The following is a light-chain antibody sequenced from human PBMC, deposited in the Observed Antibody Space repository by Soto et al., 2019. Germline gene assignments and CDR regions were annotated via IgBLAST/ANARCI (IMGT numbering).Light chain of an antibody. Sequence: QSALTQPASVSGSPGQSITISCTGTSSDVGGYNYVSWYQQHPGKAPKLMIYEVSNRPSGVSNRFSGSKSGNTASLTISGLPADDEADYYCSSYTSSSTLAFGGGTKVTVL. V-gene: IGLV2-14*01. CDR2: EVS. CDR1: SSDVGGYNY. J-gene: IGLJ2*01. CDR3: SSYTSSSTLA.